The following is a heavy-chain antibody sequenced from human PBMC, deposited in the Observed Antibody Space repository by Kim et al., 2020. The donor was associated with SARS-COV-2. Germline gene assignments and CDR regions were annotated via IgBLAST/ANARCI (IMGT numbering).Heavy chain of an antibody. V-gene: IGHV3-23*01. J-gene: IGHJ4*02. CDR2: ITSNGAGT. CDR1: GFTFSNYA. CDR3: ATDSPGGYLIVY. D-gene: IGHD1-26*01. Sequence: GGSLRLSCAASGFTFSNYAMSWVRQAPGKGLQWVSAITSNGAGTSYADSVKGRFTMSRDKSKNTLYLQMNSLRAEDTAVYYCATDSPGGYLIVYWGQGTLVTVSS.